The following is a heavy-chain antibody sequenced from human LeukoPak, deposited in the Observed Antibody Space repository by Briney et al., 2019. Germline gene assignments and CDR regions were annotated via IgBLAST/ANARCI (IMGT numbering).Heavy chain of an antibody. CDR3: ARDRISGSSSWLHYYGMDV. J-gene: IGHJ6*02. D-gene: IGHD6-13*01. CDR1: GYTFTGYY. V-gene: IGHV1-2*02. Sequence: ASVKVSCKASGYTFTGYYMHWVRQAPGQGLEWMGWINPNSGGTNYAQKFQGRVTMTRDTSISTAYMELSRLRSDDTAVYYCARDRISGSSSWLHYYGMDVWGQGTTVTVSS. CDR2: INPNSGGT.